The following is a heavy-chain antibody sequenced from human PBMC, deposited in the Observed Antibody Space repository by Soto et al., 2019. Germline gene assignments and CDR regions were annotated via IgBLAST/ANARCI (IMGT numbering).Heavy chain of an antibody. CDR2: IIPILGIA. Sequence: VKVSCKASGGTFSSYTISWVRQAPGQGLEWMGRIIPILGIANYAQKFQGRVTITADKSTSTAYMELSSLRSEDTAVYYCASYADYGDYYFDYWGQGTLVTVSS. CDR3: ASYADYGDYYFDY. J-gene: IGHJ4*02. D-gene: IGHD4-17*01. V-gene: IGHV1-69*02. CDR1: GGTFSSYT.